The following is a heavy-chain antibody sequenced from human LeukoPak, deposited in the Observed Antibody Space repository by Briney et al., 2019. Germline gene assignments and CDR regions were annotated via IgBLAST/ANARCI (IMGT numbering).Heavy chain of an antibody. CDR1: GFTFSSYA. V-gene: IGHV3-30*03. Sequence: PGGSLRLSCAASGFTFSSYAMHWVRQAPGKGLEWVAVISSDGSNKYADSAKGRFTISRENSKNTLYLQMNSLRAEDTAVYYCARHSRGRWYVFDYWGEGIVVTVSS. D-gene: IGHD6-13*01. CDR2: ISSDGSNK. J-gene: IGHJ4*02. CDR3: ARHSRGRWYVFDY.